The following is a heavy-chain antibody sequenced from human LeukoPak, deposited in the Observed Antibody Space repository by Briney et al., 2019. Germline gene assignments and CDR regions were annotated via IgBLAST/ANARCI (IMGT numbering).Heavy chain of an antibody. J-gene: IGHJ3*01. Sequence: PGGSLRLSCAASGFTFTTYAINWVRQAPGKGLEWVSGIRGGGDKAYYADSVNGRFTISRDNSKNTVSLQMSSLRAEDTALYYCAKDLALAGTGGGFDVWGQGTRVAVSS. V-gene: IGHV3-23*01. CDR1: GFTFTTYA. CDR2: IRGGGDKA. CDR3: AKDLALAGTGGGFDV. D-gene: IGHD6-19*01.